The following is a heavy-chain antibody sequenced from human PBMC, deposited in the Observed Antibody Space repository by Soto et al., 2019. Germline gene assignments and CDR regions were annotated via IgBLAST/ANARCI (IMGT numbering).Heavy chain of an antibody. J-gene: IGHJ4*02. CDR2: ISGSGGTT. CDR3: AKFFVETGSNSGWPWSFHY. Sequence: EVQLLESGGGLVQPGRSLRLSCAASGFTFSNYALSLVRQAPGQGLDWVSAISGSGGTTYYADSVKGRFTISRDNSKNTLFLQMNILRAEDAAVYYCAKFFVETGSNSGWPWSFHYWGQGTLVTVSS. V-gene: IGHV3-23*01. D-gene: IGHD6-25*01. CDR1: GFTFSNYA.